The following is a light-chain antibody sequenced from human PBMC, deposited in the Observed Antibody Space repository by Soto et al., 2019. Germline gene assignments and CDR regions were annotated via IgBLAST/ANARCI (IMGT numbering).Light chain of an antibody. Sequence: DTQMTQSPSSLSASVGDRVTITCRASQGINNYVAWFQQKPGRAPTSQIYATYRLQSGVPSKFSASGSGTEFTLTISSLQPEDFATYYCQQYDTFPRTFGQGTKVEI. V-gene: IGKV1-16*02. J-gene: IGKJ1*01. CDR1: QGINNY. CDR3: QQYDTFPRT. CDR2: ATY.